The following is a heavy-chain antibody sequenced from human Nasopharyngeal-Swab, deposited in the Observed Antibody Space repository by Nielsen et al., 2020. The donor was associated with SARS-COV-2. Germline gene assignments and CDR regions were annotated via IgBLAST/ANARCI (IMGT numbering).Heavy chain of an antibody. J-gene: IGHJ4*02. D-gene: IGHD5-18*01. V-gene: IGHV1-18*04. CDR1: GYTFINYG. Sequence: VSVTVPCKASGYTFINYGISWVRQAPGQGLEWMGWISVVDGNTYYAHYLQDRLTMTRDTSTRTAYMELRSLASDDTAVYYCARDGDKYSEYWGQGSLVIVSS. CDR2: ISVVDGNT. CDR3: ARDGDKYSEY.